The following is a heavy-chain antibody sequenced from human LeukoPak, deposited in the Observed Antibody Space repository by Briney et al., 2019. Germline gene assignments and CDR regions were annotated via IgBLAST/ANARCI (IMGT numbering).Heavy chain of an antibody. J-gene: IGHJ4*02. CDR2: VKSKSAGGTT. V-gene: IGHV3-15*01. CDR3: STGGVNWNYVGF. Sequence: GGSLRLSCAASGFTVSSNYMSWVRQAPGKGLEWVARVKSKSAGGTTDYAAPVKGRFTISRDDSKSTLYLQMNSLNTEDTAMYYCSTGGVNWNYVGFWGQGTLVTVSS. CDR1: GFTVSSNY. D-gene: IGHD1-7*01.